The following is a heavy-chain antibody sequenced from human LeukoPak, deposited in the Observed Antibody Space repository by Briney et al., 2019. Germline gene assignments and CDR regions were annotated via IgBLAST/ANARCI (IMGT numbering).Heavy chain of an antibody. V-gene: IGHV4-59*08. J-gene: IGHJ4*02. Sequence: TLSLTFTFSGGSLSSYYWGWIRQAPGKGLEWIGHIYYSGSTNYNPSLASRVTISVDTSKNQFSLKLSSVTATDTALYYCARGGTDFDYWGQGTLVTVSS. CDR2: IYYSGST. D-gene: IGHD2-15*01. CDR3: ARGGTDFDY. CDR1: GGSLSSYY.